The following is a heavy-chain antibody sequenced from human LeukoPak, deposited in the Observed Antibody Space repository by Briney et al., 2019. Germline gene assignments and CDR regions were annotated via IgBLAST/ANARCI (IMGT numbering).Heavy chain of an antibody. CDR2: IYYSGST. Sequence: SEALSLTCTVSGGSISSVDYYWSWIRQPPGKGLEWIGYIYYSGSTYYDPSLKSRVMISVDASKNQFSLKLSSVTAADTAVYYCARLGIDYDILTGYIPDAFDIWGQGTMVTVSS. CDR3: ARLGIDYDILTGYIPDAFDI. D-gene: IGHD3-9*01. V-gene: IGHV4-30-4*01. J-gene: IGHJ3*02. CDR1: GGSISSVDYY.